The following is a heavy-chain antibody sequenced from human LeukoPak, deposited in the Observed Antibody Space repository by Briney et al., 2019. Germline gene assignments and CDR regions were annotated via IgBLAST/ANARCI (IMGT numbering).Heavy chain of an antibody. CDR2: INHSGST. CDR3: ARGRRYSYGYGRSGDAFDI. D-gene: IGHD5-18*01. V-gene: IGHV4-34*01. CDR1: GGSISSYY. Sequence: SETLSLTCTVSGGSISSYYWSWIRQPPGKGLEWIGEINHSGSTNYNPSLKSRVTISVDTSKNQFSLKLSSVTAADTAVYYCARGRRYSYGYGRSGDAFDIWGQGTMVTVSS. J-gene: IGHJ3*02.